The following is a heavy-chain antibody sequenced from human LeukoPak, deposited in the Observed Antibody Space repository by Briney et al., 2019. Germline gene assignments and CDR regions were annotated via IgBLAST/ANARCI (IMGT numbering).Heavy chain of an antibody. CDR3: ARIWFGDQMGYGMDV. D-gene: IGHD3-10*01. J-gene: IGHJ6*02. CDR2: IYYSGST. CDR1: GGSISSYY. Sequence: SETLSLTCTVSGGSISSYYWSWIRQPPGKGLEWIGYIYYSGSTNYNPSLKSRVTISVDTSKNQFSLKLSSVTAADTAVHYCARIWFGDQMGYGMDVWGQGTTVTVSS. V-gene: IGHV4-59*01.